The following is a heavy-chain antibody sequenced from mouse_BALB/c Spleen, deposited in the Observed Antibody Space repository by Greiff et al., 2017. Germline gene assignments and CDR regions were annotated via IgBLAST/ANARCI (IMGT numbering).Heavy chain of an antibody. V-gene: IGHV1-14*01. CDR3: ARGSTMNTTRGYYYAMDY. CDR2: INPYNDGT. J-gene: IGHJ4*01. Sequence: VQLQQSGPELVKPGASVKMSCKASGYTFTSYVMHWVKQKPGQGLEWIGYINPYNDGTKYNEKFKGKATLTSDKSSSTAYMELSSLTSEDSAVYYCARGSTMNTTRGYYYAMDYWGQGTSVTVSS. CDR1: GYTFTSYV. D-gene: IGHD2-4*01.